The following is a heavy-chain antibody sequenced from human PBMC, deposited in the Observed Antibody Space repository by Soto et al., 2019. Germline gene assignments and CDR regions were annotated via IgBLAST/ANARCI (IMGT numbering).Heavy chain of an antibody. Sequence: QVQLVESGGGVVQPGRSLRLSCAASGFTFSSYAMHWVRQAPGKGLEWVALISYDGSNKYYGDSVKGRFTISRDNSKNTLYLQMNSLRAEDTAVYYCVRVSALRAFDPWGQGTLVTVSS. CDR2: ISYDGSNK. J-gene: IGHJ5*02. CDR3: VRVSALRAFDP. CDR1: GFTFSSYA. D-gene: IGHD2-15*01. V-gene: IGHV3-30-3*01.